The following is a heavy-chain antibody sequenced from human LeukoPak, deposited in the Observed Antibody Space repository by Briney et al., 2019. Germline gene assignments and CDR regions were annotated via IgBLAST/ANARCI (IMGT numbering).Heavy chain of an antibody. Sequence: ASVKVTCKATGYTFTDYYMHWVRQAPGQGLDGMGWINPNSGGTNYAQKFQGRVTMTRDTSISTAYMELSRLRSDDTAVYYCARGTLYSGYDLDYWGQGTLVTVSS. J-gene: IGHJ4*02. D-gene: IGHD5-12*01. CDR2: INPNSGGT. CDR3: ARGTLYSGYDLDY. V-gene: IGHV1-2*02. CDR1: GYTFTDYY.